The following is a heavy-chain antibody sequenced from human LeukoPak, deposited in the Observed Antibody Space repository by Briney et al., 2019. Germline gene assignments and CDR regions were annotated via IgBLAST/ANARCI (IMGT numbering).Heavy chain of an antibody. CDR1: GFTFSSYA. CDR2: ISGSGGST. CDR3: ATRDGYKHFSFWEYFQH. D-gene: IGHD5-24*01. V-gene: IGHV3-23*01. J-gene: IGHJ1*01. Sequence: GGSLRLSCAASGFTFSSYAMSWVRQAPGKGLEWVSAISGSGGSTYYADSVKGRFTISRDNSENTLYLQMNSLRAEDTAVYYCATRDGYKHFSFWEYFQHWGQGTLVTVSS.